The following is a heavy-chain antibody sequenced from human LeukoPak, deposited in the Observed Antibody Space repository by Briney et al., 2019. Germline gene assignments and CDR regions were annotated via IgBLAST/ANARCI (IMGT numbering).Heavy chain of an antibody. Sequence: SETLSLTCSVSGGSINRSSYYWGWIRQAPGKGLEWIGSVYYDGNTYYNPNPSLKSRATVSMDTSRNQFSLKLRSVTAADMAVYYCTKDSGHHRTDCWGQGTLVTVSS. V-gene: IGHV4-39*02. CDR1: GGSINRSSYY. J-gene: IGHJ4*02. D-gene: IGHD1-26*01. CDR3: TKDSGHHRTDC. CDR2: VYYDGNT.